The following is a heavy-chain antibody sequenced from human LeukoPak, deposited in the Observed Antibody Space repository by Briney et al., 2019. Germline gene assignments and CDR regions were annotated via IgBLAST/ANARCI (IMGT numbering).Heavy chain of an antibody. Sequence: ASVKVSCKASGGTFSSYAISWVRQAPGQGLEWMGGIIPIFGTANYAQKFQGRVTITTDESTSTAYMELSSLRSEDTAVYYCARDRGRQEGYFDYWGQGTLVTVSS. V-gene: IGHV1-69*05. CDR1: GGTFSSYA. D-gene: IGHD3-16*01. CDR2: IIPIFGTA. CDR3: ARDRGRQEGYFDY. J-gene: IGHJ4*02.